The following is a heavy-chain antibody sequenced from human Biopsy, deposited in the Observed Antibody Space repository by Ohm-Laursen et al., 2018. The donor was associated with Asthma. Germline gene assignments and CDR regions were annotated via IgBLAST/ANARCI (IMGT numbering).Heavy chain of an antibody. CDR2: IMTVFGKT. D-gene: IGHD6-19*01. CDR3: ARCQVGYSSGWSLLLKKIYYSGMDV. CDR1: GGTFSNFA. J-gene: IGHJ6*02. Sequence: SVKVSCKAPGGTFSNFAISWVRQAPGQGLEWLGGIMTVFGKTNYAQKFQGRVTITADESTSTACMEVTSLRSEDTAIYYCARCQVGYSSGWSLLLKKIYYSGMDVWGQGTAVTVSS. V-gene: IGHV1-69*13.